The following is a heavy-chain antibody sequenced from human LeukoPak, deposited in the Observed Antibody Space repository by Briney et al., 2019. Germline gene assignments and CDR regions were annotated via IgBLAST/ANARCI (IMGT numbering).Heavy chain of an antibody. CDR2: ISAYNGNT. CDR1: GYTFTSYG. Sequence: ASVKVSCKASGYTFTSYGISWVRRAPGQGLEWMGWISAYNGNTNYAQKLQGRVTMTTDTSTSTAYMELRSLRSDDTAVYYCARVGTGTYYDFWSGYYTGDTFDYWGQGTLVTVSS. CDR3: ARVGTGTYYDFWSGYYTGDTFDY. J-gene: IGHJ4*02. D-gene: IGHD3-3*01. V-gene: IGHV1-18*01.